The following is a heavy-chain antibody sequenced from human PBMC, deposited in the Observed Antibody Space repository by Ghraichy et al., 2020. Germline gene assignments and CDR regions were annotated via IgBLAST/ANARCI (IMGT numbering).Heavy chain of an antibody. CDR3: ARHGKSNYYYYGMDV. J-gene: IGHJ6*02. CDR1: GGSISSSSYY. CDR2: IYYSGST. V-gene: IGHV4-39*01. Sequence: SETLSLTCTVSGGSISSSSYYWGWIRRPPGKGLEWIGSIYYSGSTYYNPSLKSRVTISVDTSKNQFSLKLSSVTAADTAVYYCARHGKSNYYYYGMDVWGQGTTVTVSS.